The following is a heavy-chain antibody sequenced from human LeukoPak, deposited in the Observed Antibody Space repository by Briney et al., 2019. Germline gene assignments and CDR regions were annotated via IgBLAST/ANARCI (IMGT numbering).Heavy chain of an antibody. CDR2: IYSDNT. CDR3: PRMGGSGDFDY. D-gene: IGHD3-10*01. Sequence: GGSLRLSCTVSGFTVSSNSMSWVRQAPGKGLEWVSFIYSDNTHYSDSVKGRFTISRDNSKNTLYLQMNSVRAEDTAVYYCPRMGGSGDFDYWGQRTLVTVSS. CDR1: GFTVSSNS. J-gene: IGHJ4*02. V-gene: IGHV3-53*01.